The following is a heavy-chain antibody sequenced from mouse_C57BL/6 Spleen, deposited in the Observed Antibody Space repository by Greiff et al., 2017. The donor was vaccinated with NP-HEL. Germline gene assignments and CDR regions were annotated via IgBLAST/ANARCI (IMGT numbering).Heavy chain of an antibody. V-gene: IGHV5-16*01. J-gene: IGHJ2*01. D-gene: IGHD4-1*01. CDR1: GFTFSDYY. CDR2: INSDGRST. CDR3: AREGTGRFYYDD. Sequence: EVKLVESEGGLVQPGSSMKLSCTASGFTFSDYYMDWVRQFPEKGLEWVANINSDGRSTYYLDSLKCRFIISRDNAKNILYLQMSSLKSEDTATYYCAREGTGRFYYDDWGQGNTLTVSS.